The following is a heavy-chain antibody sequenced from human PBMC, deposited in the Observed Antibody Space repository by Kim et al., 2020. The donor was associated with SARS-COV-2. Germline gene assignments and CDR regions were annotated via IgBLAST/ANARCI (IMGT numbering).Heavy chain of an antibody. CDR3: TNEKY. Sequence: AHGGTTDCAASLKGRFAISRDDSKTIAYLQMNSLKTEDTAVYYCTNEKYWGQGTLVTVSS. CDR2: AHGGTT. J-gene: IGHJ4*02. V-gene: IGHV3-49*02.